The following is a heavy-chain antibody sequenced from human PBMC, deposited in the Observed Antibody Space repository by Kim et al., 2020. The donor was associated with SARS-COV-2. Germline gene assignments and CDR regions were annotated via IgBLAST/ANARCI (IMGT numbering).Heavy chain of an antibody. J-gene: IGHJ4*02. D-gene: IGHD3-22*01. V-gene: IGHV4-61*01. CDR1: GGSVSSGSYY. Sequence: SETLSLTCTVSGGSVSSGSYYWSWIRQPPGKGLEWIGYIYYSGSTNYNPSLKSRVTISVDTSKNQFSLKLSSVTAADTAVYYCARDLIEGVSNYYFDYWGQGTLVTVSS. CDR2: IYYSGST. CDR3: ARDLIEGVSNYYFDY.